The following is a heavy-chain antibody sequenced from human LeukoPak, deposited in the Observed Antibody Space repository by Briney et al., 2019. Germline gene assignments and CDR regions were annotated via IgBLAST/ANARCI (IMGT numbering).Heavy chain of an antibody. J-gene: IGHJ6*02. D-gene: IGHD6-19*01. CDR1: VGSISSYY. Sequence: SETLSLTCTVPVGSISSYYWSWIRQPPGKGLEWIGYIYYSGSTNYIPAHKGRIPISAGTPKNQFSLKRSSVTAADTAVYYCAGAVAGTIPHCYSYGMDVWGQGTTVTVSS. V-gene: IGHV4-59*08. CDR2: IYYSGST. CDR3: AGAVAGTIPHCYSYGMDV.